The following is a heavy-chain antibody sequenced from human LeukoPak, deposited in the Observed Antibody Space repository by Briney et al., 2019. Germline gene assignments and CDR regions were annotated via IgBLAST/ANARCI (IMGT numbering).Heavy chain of an antibody. J-gene: IGHJ3*02. V-gene: IGHV3-23*01. CDR3: ARDRRAYSSSWYVWDAFDI. Sequence: GGSLRLSCAASGFTFSSYAMSWVRQAPGKGLEWVSAISGSGGSTYYADSVKGRFTISRDNSKNTLYLQMNSLRAEDTAVYYCARDRRAYSSSWYVWDAFDIWGQGTMVTVSS. CDR1: GFTFSSYA. D-gene: IGHD6-13*01. CDR2: ISGSGGST.